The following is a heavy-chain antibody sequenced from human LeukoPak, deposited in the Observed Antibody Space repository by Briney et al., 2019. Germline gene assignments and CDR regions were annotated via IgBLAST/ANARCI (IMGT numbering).Heavy chain of an antibody. J-gene: IGHJ6*02. CDR2: INSDGSST. CDR1: GITFSNYW. Sequence: GGSLRLSCAASGITFSNYWMHWGRQAPGKGLVWVSRINSDGSSTRYADSVKGRFTISRDNAKNTLYLQMNSLRAEDTAVYYCARDRYYGMDVWGQGTTVTVSS. V-gene: IGHV3-74*01. CDR3: ARDRYYGMDV.